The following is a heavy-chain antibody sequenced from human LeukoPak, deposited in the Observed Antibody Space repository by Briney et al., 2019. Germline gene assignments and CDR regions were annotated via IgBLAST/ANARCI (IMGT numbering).Heavy chain of an antibody. CDR3: VQTTGWPGFDY. CDR2: IYNGVPT. D-gene: IGHD6-19*01. V-gene: IGHV4-4*09. J-gene: IGHJ4*02. Sequence: NASETLSLICTASGAPISRFYWNWVRQPPGKRLEWIGNIYNGVPTFFNPPLKSRVTLSVDTSKTQFSLQLASVTAADTAVYYCVQTTGWPGFDYWGQGILVTVSS. CDR1: GAPISRFY.